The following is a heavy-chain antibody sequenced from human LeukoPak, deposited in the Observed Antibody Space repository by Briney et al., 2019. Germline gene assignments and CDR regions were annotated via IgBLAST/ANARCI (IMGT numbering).Heavy chain of an antibody. CDR2: IHYSGST. CDR1: GGSISSYY. CDR3: ARESSRLFDY. V-gene: IGHV4-59*12. D-gene: IGHD6-13*01. J-gene: IGHJ4*02. Sequence: SETLSLTCTVSGGSISSYYWSWIRQPPGKGLQWIGYIHYSGSTNYNPSLKSRVTISVDTSKNQFSLKLSSVTAADTAVYYCARESSRLFDYWGQGTLVTVSS.